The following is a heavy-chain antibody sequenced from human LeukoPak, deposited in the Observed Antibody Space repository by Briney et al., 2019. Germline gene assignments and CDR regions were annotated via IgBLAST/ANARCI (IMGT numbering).Heavy chain of an antibody. CDR2: ISGSNGNT. CDR1: GYSFTSYA. J-gene: IGHJ4*02. Sequence: ASVKVSCKASGYSFTSYAITWVRQAPGQGLEWMGWISGSNGNTNYAQKFQGRVTMTRDMSTSTVYMELSSLRSEDTAVYYCARGHWQWLDRGYFDYWGQGTLVTVSS. V-gene: IGHV1-18*01. D-gene: IGHD6-19*01. CDR3: ARGHWQWLDRGYFDY.